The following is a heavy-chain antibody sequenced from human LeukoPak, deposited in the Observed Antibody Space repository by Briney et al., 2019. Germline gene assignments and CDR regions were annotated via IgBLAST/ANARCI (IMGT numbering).Heavy chain of an antibody. CDR1: GGSFSGYY. V-gene: IGHV4-34*01. J-gene: IGHJ4*02. CDR3: AGTKDSGSALDY. D-gene: IGHD1-26*01. Sequence: SETLSLTCAVYGGSFSGYYWSWIRQPPGKGLEWIGEINHSGSTNYNPSLKSRVTISVDTSKNQFSLELSSVTAADTAVYYCAGTKDSGSALDYWGQGTLVTVSS. CDR2: INHSGST.